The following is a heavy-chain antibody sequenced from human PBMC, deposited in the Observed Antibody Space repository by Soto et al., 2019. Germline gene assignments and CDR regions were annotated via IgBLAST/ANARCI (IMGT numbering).Heavy chain of an antibody. CDR2: ISSSSSTI. CDR1: WFSFETYT. Sequence: GGALRLSFAASWFSFETYTKGWVRQAPGKGLEWVSYISSSSSTIYYSDSVKGRFTISRDNAKNSLYLQMNSLRDEDTAVYFCATVGSGHPASWGHGTLVTVSS. J-gene: IGHJ5*01. D-gene: IGHD3-10*01. V-gene: IGHV3-48*02. CDR3: ATVGSGHPAS.